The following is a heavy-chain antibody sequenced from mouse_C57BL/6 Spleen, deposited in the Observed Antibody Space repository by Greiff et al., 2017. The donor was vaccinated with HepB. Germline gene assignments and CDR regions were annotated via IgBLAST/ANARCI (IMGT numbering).Heavy chain of an antibody. CDR2: ISDGGSYT. D-gene: IGHD2-4*01. Sequence: EVQGVESGGGLVKPGGSLKLSCAASGFTFSSYAMSWVRQTPEKRLEWVATISDGGSYTYYPDNVKGRFTISRDNAKNNLYLQMSHLKSEDTAMYYCARDRYDYLPFDYWGQGTTLTVSS. J-gene: IGHJ2*01. V-gene: IGHV5-4*01. CDR1: GFTFSSYA. CDR3: ARDRYDYLPFDY.